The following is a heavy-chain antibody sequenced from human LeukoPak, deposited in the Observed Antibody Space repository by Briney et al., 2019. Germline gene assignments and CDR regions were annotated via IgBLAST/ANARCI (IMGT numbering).Heavy chain of an antibody. CDR1: GFTFINAW. J-gene: IGHJ4*01. CDR2: IKSKTDGGTT. Sequence: GGSLRLSCAASGFTFINAWMTWVRQAPGKGLEWLGRIKSKTDGGTTDYAAPVKGRFTISRDDSKNTLYLHMNSLKIEDTAVYYCTPTYDHVLGSYHNDWGHGILVTVSS. D-gene: IGHD3-16*01. CDR3: TPTYDHVLGSYHND. V-gene: IGHV3-15*01.